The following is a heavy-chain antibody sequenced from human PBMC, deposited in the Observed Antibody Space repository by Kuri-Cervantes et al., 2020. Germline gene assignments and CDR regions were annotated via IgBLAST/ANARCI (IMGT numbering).Heavy chain of an antibody. J-gene: IGHJ5*02. D-gene: IGHD3-22*01. CDR3: ARRITMIVVTRNWFDP. CDR1: GFTFGNYY. CDR2: ISSRGDDT. V-gene: IGHV3-11*06. Sequence: GGSLRLSCTASGFTFGNYYMNWIRQSPGKGLEWVSYISSRGDDTYYTDSVKGRFTISRDNAKNSLYLQMNSLRAEDTAVYYCARRITMIVVTRNWFDPWGQGTLVTVSS.